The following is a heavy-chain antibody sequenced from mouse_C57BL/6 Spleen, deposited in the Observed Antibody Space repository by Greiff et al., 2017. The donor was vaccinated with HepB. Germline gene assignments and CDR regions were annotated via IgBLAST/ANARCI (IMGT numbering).Heavy chain of an antibody. D-gene: IGHD1-1*02. CDR3: TRVSYGPFFDY. Sequence: EVQLQQSGAELVRPGASVKLSCTASGFNIKDDYMHWVKQRPEQGLEWIGWIDPENGDTEYASKFQGKATITADTSSNTAYLQPSSLTSEDTAVYYCTRVSYGPFFDYWGQGTTLTVSS. CDR1: GFNIKDDY. CDR2: IDPENGDT. J-gene: IGHJ2*01. V-gene: IGHV14-4*01.